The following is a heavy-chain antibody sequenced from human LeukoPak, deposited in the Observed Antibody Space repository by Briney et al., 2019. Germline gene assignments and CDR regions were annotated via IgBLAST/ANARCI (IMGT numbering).Heavy chain of an antibody. CDR1: GFTFSSYA. J-gene: IGHJ4*02. Sequence: GGSLRLSCAASGFTFSSYAMSWVRQAPGKGLEWVSAISGSGGSTYYADSVKGRFTISRDNSKNSLYLQMNSLRDDDTAVYYCTRVTTVTAGDYWGQGTLVTVSS. CDR3: TRVTTVTAGDY. V-gene: IGHV3-23*01. CDR2: ISGSGGST. D-gene: IGHD4-17*01.